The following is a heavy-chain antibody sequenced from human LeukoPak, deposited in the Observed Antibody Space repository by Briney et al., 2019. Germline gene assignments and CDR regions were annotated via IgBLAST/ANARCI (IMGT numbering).Heavy chain of an antibody. Sequence: EASVKVSCKASGGTFSSYAISWVRQAPGQGLEWMGRIIPILGIANYAQKFQGRVTITADKSTSTAYMELSSLRSEDTAVYYCARGAGPAYCGGDCYSEDAFDIWGQGTMVTASS. V-gene: IGHV1-69*04. CDR1: GGTFSSYA. CDR3: ARGAGPAYCGGDCYSEDAFDI. D-gene: IGHD2-21*02. J-gene: IGHJ3*02. CDR2: IIPILGIA.